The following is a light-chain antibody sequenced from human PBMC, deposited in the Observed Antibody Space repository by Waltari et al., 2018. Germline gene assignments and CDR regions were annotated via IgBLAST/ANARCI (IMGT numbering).Light chain of an antibody. CDR1: RSDIGTYHY. CDR3: CSYTRSSTYV. J-gene: IGLJ1*01. Sequence: QSALPQPASVSGSPGQTITISCTGTRSDIGTYHYLYWYQQYPGKAPKLMIYDVNKRPSGVSDRFSGSKSGNTASLTISGLQDEDEADYYCCSYTRSSTYVFGTGTQVTVL. V-gene: IGLV2-14*01. CDR2: DVN.